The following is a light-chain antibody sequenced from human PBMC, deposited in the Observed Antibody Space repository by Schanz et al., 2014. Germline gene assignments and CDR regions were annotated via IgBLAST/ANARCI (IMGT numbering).Light chain of an antibody. Sequence: QSALTQPASVSGSPGQSIAISCTGTSRDVGGYNYVSWYQQHPGKAPKLMIYDVSNRPSGVSNRFSGSKSGNSASLTISGLQAEDEADYYCQSYDSSLSGSKVFGGGTKLTVL. V-gene: IGLV2-14*03. CDR2: DVS. J-gene: IGLJ3*02. CDR3: QSYDSSLSGSKV. CDR1: SRDVGGYNY.